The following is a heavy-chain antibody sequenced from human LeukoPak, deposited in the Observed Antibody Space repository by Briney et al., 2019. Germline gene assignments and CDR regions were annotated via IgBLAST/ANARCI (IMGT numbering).Heavy chain of an antibody. CDR2: ITARGDGT. J-gene: IGHJ6*02. Sequence: GGSLRLSCVASEFTFSNYVMSWVRQAPGKGLEWVSAITARGDGTNYADSVRGRFTISRDNSKNTLYLHLSSLRVEDAAVYYCAKEGTVTTFVWVDVWGQGTTVTVSS. V-gene: IGHV3-23*01. CDR3: AKEGTVTTFVWVDV. D-gene: IGHD4-17*01. CDR1: EFTFSNYV.